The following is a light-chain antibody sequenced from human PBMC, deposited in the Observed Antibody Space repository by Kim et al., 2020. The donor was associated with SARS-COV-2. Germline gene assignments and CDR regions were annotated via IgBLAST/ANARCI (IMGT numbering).Light chain of an antibody. Sequence: LSPGERAPLACRAGQSVSSFVNWYQQKPGQAPRLLMYDVSNRATGIPARFSGSGSGTDFTLTISSLEPEDFAVYYCQQRRDWPPTFGQGTRLEIK. V-gene: IGKV3-11*01. J-gene: IGKJ5*01. CDR3: QQRRDWPPT. CDR1: QSVSSF. CDR2: DVS.